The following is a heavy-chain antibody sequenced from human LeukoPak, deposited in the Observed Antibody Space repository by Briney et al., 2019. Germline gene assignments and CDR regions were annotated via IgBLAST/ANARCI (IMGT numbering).Heavy chain of an antibody. CDR2: IKRKAEGGTT. CDR3: TTATSTTASWS. Sequence: PGGSLRLSCAASGFTFSNIWMTWVRQAPGKRLEWVGRIKRKAEGGTTDYAAPVRGRFTISRDDSKTTLYLQMNSLKAEDTAVYYCTTATSTTASWSWGQGTLVTVSS. D-gene: IGHD1-1*01. J-gene: IGHJ5*02. V-gene: IGHV3-15*01. CDR1: GFTFSNIW.